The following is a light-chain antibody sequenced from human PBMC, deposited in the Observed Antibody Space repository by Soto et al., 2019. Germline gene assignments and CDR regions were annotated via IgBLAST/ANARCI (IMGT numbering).Light chain of an antibody. Sequence: EIVLTQSPGTLSLSPGERATLSCRASQSVSSANLAWYQHKPGRVPRLLIYGASNRATGISGRFSGSGSGTEFSLTIVRLEPEDFAVYYCQHYGTSRTFGQGTKVDIK. CDR2: GAS. CDR1: QSVSSAN. V-gene: IGKV3-20*01. CDR3: QHYGTSRT. J-gene: IGKJ1*01.